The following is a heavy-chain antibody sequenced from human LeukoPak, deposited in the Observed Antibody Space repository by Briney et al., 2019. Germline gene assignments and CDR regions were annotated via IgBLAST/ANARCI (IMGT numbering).Heavy chain of an antibody. J-gene: IGHJ6*02. V-gene: IGHV3-74*01. CDR2: TNSDGSST. CDR1: GFTFSSYW. Sequence: PGGSLRLSCAASGFTFSSYWMHWVRQAPGKGLVWVSRTNSDGSSTSYADSVKGRFTISRDNAKNTLYLQMNSLRAEDTAVYYCARSGNYYGSGRLTFGYYYYGMDVWGQGTTVTVSS. D-gene: IGHD3-10*01. CDR3: ARSGNYYGSGRLTFGYYYYGMDV.